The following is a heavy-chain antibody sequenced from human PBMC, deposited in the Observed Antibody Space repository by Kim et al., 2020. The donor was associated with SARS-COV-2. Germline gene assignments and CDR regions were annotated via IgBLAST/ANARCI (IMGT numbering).Heavy chain of an antibody. Sequence: GGSLRLSCAASGFTFRSYWINWVRQAPGKGLVWVSRMSGDASTTNYADSVKGRFTMSRDNAENTVYLQMNSLRGDDTAVYYCARGMFRNGLDVWGQGNTVTVPS. CDR3: ARGMFRNGLDV. D-gene: IGHD1-1*01. J-gene: IGHJ6*02. CDR2: MSGDASTT. CDR1: GFTFRSYW. V-gene: IGHV3-74*01.